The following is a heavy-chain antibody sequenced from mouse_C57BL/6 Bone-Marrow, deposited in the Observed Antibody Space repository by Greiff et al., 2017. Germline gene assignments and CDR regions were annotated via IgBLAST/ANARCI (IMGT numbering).Heavy chain of an antibody. D-gene: IGHD2-1*01. J-gene: IGHJ2*01. V-gene: IGHV1-59*01. CDR2: IDPSDSYT. Sequence: QVQLQQPGAELVRPGTSVKLSCKASGYTFTSYWMHWVKQRPGQGLEWIGVIDPSDSYTNYNQKFKGKATLTVDTSSSTAYMQLSSLTSEDSAVYYCARWGNYEDYWGQGTTLTVSS. CDR1: GYTFTSYW. CDR3: ARWGNYEDY.